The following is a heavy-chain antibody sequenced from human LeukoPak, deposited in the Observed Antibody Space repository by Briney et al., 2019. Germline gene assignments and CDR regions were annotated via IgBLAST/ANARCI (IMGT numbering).Heavy chain of an antibody. CDR3: ARDSPIPMRFLEALPSIDV. Sequence: ASVKVSCKASGYTFTSYGISWVRQAPGQGLEWMGWISAYNGNTNYAQKLQGRVTMTTDTSTSTAYMELRSLRSDDTAVYYCARDSPIPMRFLEALPSIDVWGQGTTVTVSS. CDR2: ISAYNGNT. V-gene: IGHV1-18*01. D-gene: IGHD3-3*01. J-gene: IGHJ6*02. CDR1: GYTFTSYG.